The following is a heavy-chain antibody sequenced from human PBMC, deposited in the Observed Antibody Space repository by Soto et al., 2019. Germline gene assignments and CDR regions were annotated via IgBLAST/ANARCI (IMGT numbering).Heavy chain of an antibody. Sequence: GESLKISCKGSGYSFTSYWISWVRQMPGKGLEWMGRIDPSDSYTNYSPSFQGHVTISADKSISTAYLKWSSLKASDTAMYYCATADIPAARGSSSYENYYYYGMDVWGQGTTVTVSS. V-gene: IGHV5-10-1*01. D-gene: IGHD2-2*01. CDR1: GYSFTSYW. CDR2: IDPSDSYT. CDR3: ATADIPAARGSSSYENYYYYGMDV. J-gene: IGHJ6*02.